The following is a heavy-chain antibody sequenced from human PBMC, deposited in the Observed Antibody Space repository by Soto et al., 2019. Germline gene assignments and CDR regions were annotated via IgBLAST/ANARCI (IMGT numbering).Heavy chain of an antibody. CDR1: GFTFSSYA. CDR3: AKASVPIVLMVYAYPDY. Sequence: LRLSCAASGFTFSSYAMSWVRQAPGKGLEWVSAISGSGGSTYYADSVKGRFTISRDNSKNTLYLQMNSLRAEDTAVYYCAKASVPIVLMVYAYPDYWGQGTLVTVSS. J-gene: IGHJ4*02. V-gene: IGHV3-23*01. CDR2: ISGSGGST. D-gene: IGHD2-8*01.